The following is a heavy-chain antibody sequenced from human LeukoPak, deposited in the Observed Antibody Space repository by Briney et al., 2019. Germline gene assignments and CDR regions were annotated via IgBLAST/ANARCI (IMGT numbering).Heavy chain of an antibody. J-gene: IGHJ4*02. CDR1: GYTFTSYY. CDR3: ARVLRLVGATNEDYSDY. D-gene: IGHD1-26*01. V-gene: IGHV1-46*01. Sequence: ASVKVSCKASGYTFTSYYMHWVRQAPGQGLEWMGIINPSGGSTSYAQKFQGRVTMTRDTSTSTVYMELSSLRSEDTAVYYCARVLRLVGATNEDYSDYWGQGTLVTVSS. CDR2: INPSGGST.